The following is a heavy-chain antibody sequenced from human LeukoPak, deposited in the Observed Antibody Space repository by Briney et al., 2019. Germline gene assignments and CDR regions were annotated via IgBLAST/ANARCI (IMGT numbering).Heavy chain of an antibody. CDR2: ISPCGGTT. J-gene: IGHJ4*02. CDR1: GFTFSNEA. D-gene: IGHD2-15*01. Sequence: GGSLRLSCAVSGFTFSNEAMGWVRQLRGGGAGVGPAISPCGGTTYYAESMKGRFTISRDNSKNTLYLQMNSLRAEDTAVYYCAREGYCSGGSCPSTFDYWGQGTLVTVSS. V-gene: IGHV3-23*01. CDR3: AREGYCSGGSCPSTFDY.